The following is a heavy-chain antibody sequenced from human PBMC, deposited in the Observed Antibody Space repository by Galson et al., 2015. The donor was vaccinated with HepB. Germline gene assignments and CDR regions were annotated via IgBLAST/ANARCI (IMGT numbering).Heavy chain of an antibody. V-gene: IGHV6-1*01. J-gene: IGHJ6*02. Sequence: CAISGDSVSSNSAAWNWIRQSPSRGLEWLGRTYYRSKWYNDYAVSVKSRITINPDTSKNQFSLQLNSVTPEDTAVYYCARDIVIELGSPLYYYYYYGMDVWGQGTTVTVSS. CDR1: GDSVSSNSAA. D-gene: IGHD3-16*02. CDR3: ARDIVIELGSPLYYYYYYGMDV. CDR2: TYYRSKWYN.